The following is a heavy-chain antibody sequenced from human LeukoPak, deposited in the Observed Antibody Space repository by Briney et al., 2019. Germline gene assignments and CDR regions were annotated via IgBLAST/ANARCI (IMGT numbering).Heavy chain of an antibody. Sequence: GGSLRLSCAASGFTFSSYGMHWVRQAPGKGLEWVAFIRYDGSNKYYADSVKGRFTISRDNSKNTLYLQMNSLRAEDTAVYYCAKSGPIVGATIDAFDIWGQGTMVTVSS. J-gene: IGHJ3*02. CDR1: GFTFSSYG. D-gene: IGHD1-26*01. V-gene: IGHV3-30*02. CDR3: AKSGPIVGATIDAFDI. CDR2: IRYDGSNK.